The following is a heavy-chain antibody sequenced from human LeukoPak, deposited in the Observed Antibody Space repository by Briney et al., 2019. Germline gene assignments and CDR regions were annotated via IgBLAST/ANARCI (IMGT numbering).Heavy chain of an antibody. D-gene: IGHD3-3*01. V-gene: IGHV4-39*01. J-gene: IGHJ4*02. CDR2: IYYSGST. CDR1: GGSISSSSYY. Sequence: SETLSLTCTVSGGSISSSSYYWGWIRQPPGKGLEWIGSIYYSGSTYYNPSLKSRVTISVDTSKNQFSLKLSSVTAADTAVYYCARRGTIFGVVPPAFDYWGQGTLVTVSS. CDR3: ARRGTIFGVVPPAFDY.